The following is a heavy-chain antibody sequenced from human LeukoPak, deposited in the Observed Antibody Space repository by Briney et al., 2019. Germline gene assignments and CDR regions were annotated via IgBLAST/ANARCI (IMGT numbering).Heavy chain of an antibody. CDR1: GGSISSGGYY. D-gene: IGHD3-22*01. CDR3: ARDRGYYDSSGPTGFDP. Sequence: SETLSLTCTVSGGSISSGGYYWSWIRQHPGKGLEWIGYIYYSGGTYYNPSLKSRVTISVDTSKNQFSLKLSSVNAADTDVYYCARDRGYYDSSGPTGFDPWGQGTLVTVPS. V-gene: IGHV4-31*03. J-gene: IGHJ5*02. CDR2: IYYSGGT.